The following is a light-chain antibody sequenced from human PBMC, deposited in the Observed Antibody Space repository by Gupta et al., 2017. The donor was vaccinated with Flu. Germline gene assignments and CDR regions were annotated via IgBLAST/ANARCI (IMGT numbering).Light chain of an antibody. V-gene: IGLV1-40*01. J-gene: IGLJ2*01. CDR1: SSNIGAGYD. CDR3: QSYDNNLIGSAV. Sequence: QSVLTQPPSVAGAQGQRVSISCFGSSSNIGAGYDVPWYQQHPGTTPKLLIFANNNRPSGVPDRFSGSRPGTSASLAITGLQSDAEADYYCQSYDNNLIGSAVFGGGTKLTVL. CDR2: ANN.